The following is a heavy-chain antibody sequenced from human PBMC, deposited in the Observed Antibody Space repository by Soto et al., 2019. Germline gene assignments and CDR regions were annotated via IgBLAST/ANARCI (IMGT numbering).Heavy chain of an antibody. J-gene: IGHJ4*02. CDR3: AKSTRRVRDIVVVVAATFDY. CDR1: GLTFSSYA. Sequence: GGSLRLSCAASGLTFSSYAMSWVRQAPGKGLEWVSAISGSGGSTYYADSVKGRFTISRDNSKNTLYLQMNSLRAEDTAVYYCAKSTRRVRDIVVVVAATFDYWGQGTLVTVSS. D-gene: IGHD2-15*01. CDR2: ISGSGGST. V-gene: IGHV3-23*01.